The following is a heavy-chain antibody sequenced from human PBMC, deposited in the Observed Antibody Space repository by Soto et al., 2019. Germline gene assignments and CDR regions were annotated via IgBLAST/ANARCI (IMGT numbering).Heavy chain of an antibody. CDR2: ISAYNGNT. Sequence: ASVKVSCKASGFGLINYGFTWVRQAPGQGLEWMGWISAYNGNTIYAQNLQGRLTMTRDTSTSTAYMELRSLRSDDTAVYYCARLGVTTSVYYYNMDVWGPVPKVTFSS. J-gene: IGHJ6*02. CDR1: GFGLINYG. CDR3: ARLGVTTSVYYYNMDV. V-gene: IGHV1-18*04. D-gene: IGHD4-4*01.